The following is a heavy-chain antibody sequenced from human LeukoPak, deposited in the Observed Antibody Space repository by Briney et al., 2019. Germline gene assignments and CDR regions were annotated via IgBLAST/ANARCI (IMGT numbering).Heavy chain of an antibody. CDR2: ISGSGGST. Sequence: PGASLRLSRAASGFTFSSYAMSWVRQAPGKGLEWVSAISGSGGSTYYADSVKGRFTISRDNSKNTLYLQMNSLRAEDTAVYYCAKGRFEIAAAGGNFVYWGQGTLVTVSS. J-gene: IGHJ4*02. CDR3: AKGRFEIAAAGGNFVY. V-gene: IGHV3-23*01. CDR1: GFTFSSYA. D-gene: IGHD6-13*01.